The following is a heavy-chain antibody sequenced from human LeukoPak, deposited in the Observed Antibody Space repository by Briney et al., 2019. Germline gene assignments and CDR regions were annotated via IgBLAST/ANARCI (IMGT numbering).Heavy chain of an antibody. CDR2: ISGNGGNT. D-gene: IGHD3-10*01. CDR3: ANGGSGSYKGVDS. J-gene: IGHJ4*02. V-gene: IGHV3-43*02. CDR1: GFTFADYA. Sequence: GGSLRLSCATSGFTFADYAMHWVRQAPGKGLEWVSLISGNGGNTYYADSVKGRFTISRDNSKNSLYLQMNSLRTEDTALYYCANGGSGSYKGVDSWGQGTLVTVSS.